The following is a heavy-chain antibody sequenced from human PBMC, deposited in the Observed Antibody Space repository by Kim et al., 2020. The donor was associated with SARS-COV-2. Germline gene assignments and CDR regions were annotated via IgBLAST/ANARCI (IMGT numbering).Heavy chain of an antibody. Sequence: SVKGRFTISRDNSKNTLYLQMNSLRAEDTAVYYCARGAYYYDSSGYSLDYWGQGTLVTVSS. D-gene: IGHD3-22*01. V-gene: IGHV3-30*07. CDR3: ARGAYYYDSSGYSLDY. J-gene: IGHJ4*02.